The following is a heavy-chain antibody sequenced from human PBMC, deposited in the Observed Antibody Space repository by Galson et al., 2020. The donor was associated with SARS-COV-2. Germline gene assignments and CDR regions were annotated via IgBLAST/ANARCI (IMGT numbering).Heavy chain of an antibody. J-gene: IGHJ4*02. Sequence: GGSLRLSCAASGFTFSSYGMNWVRQAPGKGLEWVAVIWYDGSNKYYDASEKGRFTISRDNSKNTLYLQMNSLRDEDTAVYYRARDFARFTMILRVRGQGTLVTVSS. CDR1: GFTFSSYG. D-gene: IGHD3-22*01. V-gene: IGHV3-33*01. CDR2: IWYDGSNK. CDR3: ARDFARFTMILRV.